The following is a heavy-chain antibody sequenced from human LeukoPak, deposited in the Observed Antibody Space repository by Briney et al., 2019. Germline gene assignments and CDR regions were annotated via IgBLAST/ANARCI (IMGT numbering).Heavy chain of an antibody. J-gene: IGHJ4*02. CDR1: GGSIGSNY. V-gene: IGHV4-59*08. D-gene: IGHD6-19*01. Sequence: PSETLSLTCTVSGGSIGSNYWTWIRQPPGKGLEYIGYIYYTGGTNYNPSLKSRVTISVDTSKNQFSLKLTSVTAADTAVYFCAKYETSGWVIDNWGQGTLVTVSS. CDR3: AKYETSGWVIDN. CDR2: IYYTGGT.